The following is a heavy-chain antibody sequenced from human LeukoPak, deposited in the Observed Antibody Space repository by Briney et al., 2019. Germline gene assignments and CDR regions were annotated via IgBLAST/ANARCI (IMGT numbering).Heavy chain of an antibody. J-gene: IGHJ3*02. CDR3: ASGGDAFDM. V-gene: IGHV3-74*01. Sequence: GGSLRLSCAASGFSFSTYWMHWVRQAPGKGLVWVSRINTDGSTTTNADSVKGRFTISRDNAKHTLNLQMNSLRAEDTAVYYCASGGDAFDMWGRGTMVTVSS. CDR2: INTDGSTT. CDR1: GFSFSTYW.